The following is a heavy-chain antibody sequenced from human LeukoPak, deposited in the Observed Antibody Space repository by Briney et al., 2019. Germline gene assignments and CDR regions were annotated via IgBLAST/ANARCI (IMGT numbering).Heavy chain of an antibody. J-gene: IGHJ1*01. V-gene: IGHV4-4*09. CDR2: IQDTGIT. CDR1: GDSVSSGY. D-gene: IGHD2-15*01. Sequence: PSETLSLICNVSGDSVSSGYWSWIRQSPGKGLEWIGFIQDTGITDYNPSLTSRLLMSLDTSKNQFSLNLRSVTAADTAVYYCAGRGHRYSRDWGQGILVTISS. CDR3: AGRGHRYSRD.